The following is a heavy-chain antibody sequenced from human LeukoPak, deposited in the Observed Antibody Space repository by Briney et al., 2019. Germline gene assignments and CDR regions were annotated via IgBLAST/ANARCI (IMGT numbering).Heavy chain of an antibody. CDR1: GFIIGSYW. CDR2: IRQDGSEE. CDR3: ARAGYYGDDAFDL. D-gene: IGHD4-17*01. Sequence: GGSLRLSCVASGFIIGSYWMRWVRQAPGKGLEWVANIRQDGSEEYYVDSVKGRLTISRDKAKNTLYLQMNNLTAADTAIYYCARAGYYGDDAFDLWGQGTRVTVSS. V-gene: IGHV3-7*01. J-gene: IGHJ3*01.